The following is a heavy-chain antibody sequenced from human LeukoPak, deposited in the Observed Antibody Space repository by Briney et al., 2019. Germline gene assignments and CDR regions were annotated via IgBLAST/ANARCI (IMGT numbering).Heavy chain of an antibody. J-gene: IGHJ3*02. V-gene: IGHV3-48*04. Sequence: PGGSLRLSCAASGFTFSSYSMNWVRQAPGKGLEWVSYISSSSSTIYYADSVKGRFTISRDNAKNTLYLQMNSLRAEDTAVYYCATGVGHAFGIWGQGTMVTVSS. CDR3: ATGVGHAFGI. CDR1: GFTFSSYS. CDR2: ISSSSSTI. D-gene: IGHD1-14*01.